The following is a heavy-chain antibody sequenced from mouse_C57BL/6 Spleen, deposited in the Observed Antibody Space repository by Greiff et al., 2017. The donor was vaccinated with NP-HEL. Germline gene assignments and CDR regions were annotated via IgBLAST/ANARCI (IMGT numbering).Heavy chain of an antibody. Sequence: QVQLQQPGAELVRPGSSVKLSCKASGYTFTSYWMDWVKQRPGQGLEWIGNIYPSDSETHYTQKFKDKATLTVDKSSSTAYMQLSSLTSEDSAVYYCARRGTRRAMDYWGQGTSVTVSS. CDR2: IYPSDSET. CDR3: ARRGTRRAMDY. D-gene: IGHD3-3*01. V-gene: IGHV1-61*01. CDR1: GYTFTSYW. J-gene: IGHJ4*01.